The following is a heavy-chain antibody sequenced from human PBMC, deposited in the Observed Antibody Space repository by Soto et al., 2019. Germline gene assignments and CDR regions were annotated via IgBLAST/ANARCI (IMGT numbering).Heavy chain of an antibody. J-gene: IGHJ4*02. D-gene: IGHD3-10*01. V-gene: IGHV3-7*04. CDR1: GFTFSSYW. CDR3: ARATGADKEDY. CDR2: IKEDGSER. Sequence: AGGSLRLSCAASGFTFSSYWMSWVRQAPGKGLEWVANIKEDGSERYYVDSVKGRFTISRDNAKNSLYLQMNSLRAEDTAVYYCARATGADKEDYWGQGTLVTVSS.